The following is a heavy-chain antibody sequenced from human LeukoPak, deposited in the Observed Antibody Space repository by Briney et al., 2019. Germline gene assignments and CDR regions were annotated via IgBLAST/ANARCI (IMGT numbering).Heavy chain of an antibody. V-gene: IGHV4-59*01. J-gene: IGHJ4*02. CDR2: IYYSGST. Sequence: SETLSLTCSVSGGSISSYYWSWIRQPPGKGLEWIGYIYYSGSTNYNPSLYSRVTISVDTSKNQFSLKLSSVTAADTAIYYCARAGAIAARPDFGYWGQGTLVTVSS. CDR1: GGSISSYY. D-gene: IGHD6-6*01. CDR3: ARAGAIAARPDFGY.